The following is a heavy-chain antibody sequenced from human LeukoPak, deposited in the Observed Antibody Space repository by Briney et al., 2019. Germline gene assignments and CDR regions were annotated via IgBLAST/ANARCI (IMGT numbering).Heavy chain of an antibody. CDR3: AKVPYRKYCSSTSCYASYFDY. J-gene: IGHJ4*02. D-gene: IGHD2-2*01. Sequence: PGGSLRLSCAASGFNFSSYGMCWVRQAPGKGLEWVAVIWFDASNKYYADSVKGRFTISRDNSKNTLYLEMNSLRGEDTAVYYCAKVPYRKYCSSTSCYASYFDYWGQGTLVTVSS. V-gene: IGHV3-33*06. CDR1: GFNFSSYG. CDR2: IWFDASNK.